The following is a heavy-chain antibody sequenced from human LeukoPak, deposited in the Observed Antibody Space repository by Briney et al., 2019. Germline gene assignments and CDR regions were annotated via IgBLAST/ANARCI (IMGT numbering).Heavy chain of an antibody. Sequence: SETLSLTCTVSGGSISSYYWNWIRQPPGKGLEWIGYIYYSGSTNYNPSLRSRVTISVDTPKNQFSLKLSSVTAADTAVYYCARDRILYYWGQGTLVTVSS. V-gene: IGHV4-59*01. CDR3: ARDRILYY. CDR1: GGSISSYY. CDR2: IYYSGST. J-gene: IGHJ4*02. D-gene: IGHD3-3*02.